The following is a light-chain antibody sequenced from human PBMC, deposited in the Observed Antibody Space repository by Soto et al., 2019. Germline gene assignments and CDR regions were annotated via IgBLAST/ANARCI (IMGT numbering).Light chain of an antibody. V-gene: IGKV3-11*01. J-gene: IGKJ3*01. CDR2: DAS. Sequence: EIVLTQSPATRSLSPGERATLSCRACQSISSLLAWYQQKPGQAPRLLIYDASNRATGIPARFSGSGSGTDFTLTISSLEPEDFAVYYCHQRSNWPPSFGPGTTVDIQ. CDR1: QSISSL. CDR3: HQRSNWPPS.